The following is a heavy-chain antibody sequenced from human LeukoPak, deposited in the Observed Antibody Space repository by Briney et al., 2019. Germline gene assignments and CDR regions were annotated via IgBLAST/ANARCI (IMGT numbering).Heavy chain of an antibody. CDR1: GXTFSYAW. D-gene: IGHD1-26*01. CDR2: IKGKTDGETT. CDR3: TTAGGGSYR. Sequence: GGSLRLSCAASGXTFSYAWVSWVRQTPGMGPEWVARIKGKTDGETTDSPAPVKGRFTISRDDSKNTVYLQMNSLKPEDTAVYYCTTAGGGSYRWGQGTLVTVSS. V-gene: IGHV3-15*01. J-gene: IGHJ4*02.